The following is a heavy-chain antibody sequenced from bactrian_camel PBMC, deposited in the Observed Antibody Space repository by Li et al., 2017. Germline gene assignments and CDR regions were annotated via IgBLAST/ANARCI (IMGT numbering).Heavy chain of an antibody. CDR2: ILGDDFQ. D-gene: IGHD7*01. CDR3: FTGNSGGT. V-gene: IGHV3S60*01. J-gene: IGHJ4*01. CDR1: GIIFEQSC. Sequence: HVQLVESGGGSVQAGGSLRLSCMTSGIIFEQSCMAWFRQTPGKEREEVAGILGDDFQSYADSVKGRFTISVDSAKNTMHLQMNSLKSEDTAMYYCFTGNSGGTRGQGTQVTVS.